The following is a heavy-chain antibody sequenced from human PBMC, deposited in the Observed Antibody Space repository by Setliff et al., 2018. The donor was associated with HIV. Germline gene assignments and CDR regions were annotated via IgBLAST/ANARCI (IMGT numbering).Heavy chain of an antibody. CDR3: ARGRRGPLALGNSYFDY. CDR1: SGSFSGYY. CDR2: INHRGST. J-gene: IGHJ4*02. V-gene: IGHV4-34*01. Sequence: PSETLSLTCAVYSGSFSGYYGSWIRQPPGRGLEWIGEINHRGSTNYSPSLKSRVTMSVDTSKNQFSLKLSSVTAAATAVYYCARGRRGPLALGNSYFDYWGQGTLVTVSS. D-gene: IGHD3-16*01.